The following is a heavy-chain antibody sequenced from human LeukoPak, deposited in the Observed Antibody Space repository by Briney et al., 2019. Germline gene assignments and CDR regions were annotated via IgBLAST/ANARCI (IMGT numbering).Heavy chain of an antibody. CDR3: ATGNSGLTEKY. CDR1: AFGLSPYE. V-gene: IGHV3-48*03. J-gene: IGHJ4*02. Sequence: GGSLRLSCAASAFGLSPYEMNWFRQAPGKGLEWVSYIRSSGSYTSYADAVKGRFTVSRDNAKNSLYLQMNRLRAEDTAVYYCATGNSGLTEKYWGQGTLVTVSS. CDR2: IRSSGSYT. D-gene: IGHD7-27*01.